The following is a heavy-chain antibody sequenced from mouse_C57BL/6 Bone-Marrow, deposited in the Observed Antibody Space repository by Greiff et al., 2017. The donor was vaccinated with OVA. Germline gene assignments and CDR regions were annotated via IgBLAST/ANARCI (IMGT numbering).Heavy chain of an antibody. Sequence: QVQLQQPGAELVKPGASVKLSCKASGYTFTSYWMHWVKQRPGPGLDRIGRIDPNSGGTKYNEKFKSKSTLTVDKPSSTAYMQLSSLTSEDSAVYYCAREDWACWGQGTLVTVSA. CDR2: IDPNSGGT. CDR3: AREDWAC. V-gene: IGHV1-72*01. J-gene: IGHJ3*01. D-gene: IGHD4-1*01. CDR1: GYTFTSYW.